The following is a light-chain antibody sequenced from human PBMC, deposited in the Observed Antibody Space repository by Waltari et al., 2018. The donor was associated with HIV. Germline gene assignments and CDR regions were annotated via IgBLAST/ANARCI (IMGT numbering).Light chain of an antibody. CDR1: TPNIGRSN. CDR3: STWDERLNGVV. Sequence: QSVLPQPPSASGAPGQRVTISCSGSTPNIGRSNVTWYQQFSRAAPKLLIYADAQRPSGVPDRFSGSKSGTSASLVISGLQSEDEADYYCSTWDERLNGVVFGGGTRLTVV. V-gene: IGLV1-44*01. J-gene: IGLJ2*01. CDR2: ADA.